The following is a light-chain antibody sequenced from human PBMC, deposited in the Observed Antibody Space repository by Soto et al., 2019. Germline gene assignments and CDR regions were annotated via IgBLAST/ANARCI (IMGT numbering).Light chain of an antibody. V-gene: IGKV1-5*02. Sequence: DVQLTQSPSTLSPSLGDRLPIISRPINIIIDWLAWYQQKPGKAPKLLIYGASSLGSGVPSRFSGSGSGTEFTLTIGGLQPDDFATYYCQHYNAFPWPFGQGTKVEIK. CDR1: NIIIDW. CDR3: QHYNAFPWP. J-gene: IGKJ1*01. CDR2: GAS.